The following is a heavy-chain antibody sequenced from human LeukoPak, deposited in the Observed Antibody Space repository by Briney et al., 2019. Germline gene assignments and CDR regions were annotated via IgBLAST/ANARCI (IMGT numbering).Heavy chain of an antibody. CDR2: IYDSGST. J-gene: IGHJ4*02. CDR1: GGSTSSSY. D-gene: IGHD6-19*01. Sequence: SETLSLTCTVPGGSTSSSYWSWIRQPPRKGLEWIGYIYDSGSTNSNPSLKSLVTISVDMSKNQFSLKLSSVAAADTAVFYWARHVGSSGWYYFDYWGQGTLVTVSS. V-gene: IGHV4-59*08. CDR3: ARHVGSSGWYYFDY.